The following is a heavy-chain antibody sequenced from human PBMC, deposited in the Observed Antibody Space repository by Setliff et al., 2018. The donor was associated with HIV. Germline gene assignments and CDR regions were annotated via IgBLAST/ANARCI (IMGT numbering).Heavy chain of an antibody. D-gene: IGHD5-12*01. V-gene: IGHV4-39*07. J-gene: IGHJ4*02. CDR2: IYYSGST. CDR1: GGSISSGTYY. Sequence: PSETLSLTCTVSGGSISSGTYYWGWIRQPPGKGLEWIGSIYYSGSTNYNPSLKSRVTISVDKSKNQFSLKLSSVTAADTAVYYCARDRPYSGYPDWGQGTLVTVS. CDR3: ARDRPYSGYPD.